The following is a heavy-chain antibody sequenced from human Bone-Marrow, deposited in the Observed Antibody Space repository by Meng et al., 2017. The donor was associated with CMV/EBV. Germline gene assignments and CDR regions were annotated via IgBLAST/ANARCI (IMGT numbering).Heavy chain of an antibody. J-gene: IGHJ5*02. Sequence: GESLKISCAASGFTFSYFFMHWVRQAPGKGLVWVSRINSDGSSTKYADSVKGRFTISRDNAKNTLHLQMNSLRAEDTAVYYCARAYSDNWFDPWGHGHRVTGAS. D-gene: IGHD2-15*01. CDR1: GFTFSYFF. CDR3: ARAYSDNWFDP. V-gene: IGHV3-74*03. CDR2: INSDGSST.